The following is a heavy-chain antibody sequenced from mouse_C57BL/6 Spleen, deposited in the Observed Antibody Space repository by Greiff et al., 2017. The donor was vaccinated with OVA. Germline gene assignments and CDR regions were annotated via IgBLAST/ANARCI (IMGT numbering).Heavy chain of an antibody. Sequence: QVHVKQSGAELVKPGASVKISCKASGYAFSSYWMNWVKQRPGKGLEWIGQIYPGDGDTNYNGKFKGKATLTADKSSSTAYMQLSSLTSEDSAVYFCARDYGSRDYAMDYWGQGTSVTVSS. CDR3: ARDYGSRDYAMDY. V-gene: IGHV1-80*01. CDR2: IYPGDGDT. D-gene: IGHD1-1*01. CDR1: GYAFSSYW. J-gene: IGHJ4*01.